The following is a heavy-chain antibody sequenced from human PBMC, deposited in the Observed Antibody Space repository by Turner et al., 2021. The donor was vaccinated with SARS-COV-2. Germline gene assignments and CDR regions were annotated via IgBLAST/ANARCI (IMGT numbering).Heavy chain of an antibody. Sequence: EVQLVESGGGLVQPGGSLRLSCAASGFTFRSYEMNWVRQAPGKGLEWVSYISSSGSTIYYADSVKGRFTISRDNSKNTLYLQMNSLRAEDTAVYYCAKADRVMIVVVITLFDYWGQGTLVTVSS. CDR3: AKADRVMIVVVITLFDY. CDR1: GFTFRSYE. J-gene: IGHJ4*02. CDR2: ISSSGSTI. V-gene: IGHV3-48*03. D-gene: IGHD3-22*01.